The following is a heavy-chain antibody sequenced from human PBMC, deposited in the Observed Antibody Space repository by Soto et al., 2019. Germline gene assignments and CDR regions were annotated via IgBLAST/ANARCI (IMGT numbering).Heavy chain of an antibody. CDR3: ARGSGSSSWYGWFDP. V-gene: IGHV1-3*01. Sequence: QVQLVQSGAEVKKPGASVKVSCKASGYTFTSYAMHWVRQAPGQRREWMGWINAGNGNTKYSQKFQGRVTITRDTSASTAYMELSSLRSEDTAVYYCARGSGSSSWYGWFDPWGQGTLVTVSS. CDR2: INAGNGNT. CDR1: GYTFTSYA. J-gene: IGHJ5*02. D-gene: IGHD6-13*01.